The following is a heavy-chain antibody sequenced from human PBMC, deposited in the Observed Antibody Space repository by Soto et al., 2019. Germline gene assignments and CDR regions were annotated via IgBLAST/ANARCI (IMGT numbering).Heavy chain of an antibody. Sequence: SETLSLTCSVSGASISSFNWNWVRQPAGKGPEWVGRLNIAGTIDYNPSLKSRITMSMDTSKNQISLHLRSVTAADTAIYYCARDRGEYTSSWFWYFSHWGHGTLVTVSS. V-gene: IGHV4-4*07. CDR2: LNIAGTI. D-gene: IGHD6-13*01. CDR1: GASISSFN. CDR3: ARDRGEYTSSWFWYFSH. J-gene: IGHJ2*01.